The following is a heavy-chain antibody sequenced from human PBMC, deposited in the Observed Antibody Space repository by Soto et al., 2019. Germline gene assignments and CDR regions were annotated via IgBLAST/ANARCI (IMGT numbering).Heavy chain of an antibody. V-gene: IGHV3-7*01. CDR2: INQDGSEK. CDR3: ARDLGGCGGHCGTN. Sequence: EVQLVESGGGLVQPGGSLILSCAASGFTFRSYLMGWVRQSPGKGLEWVANINQDGSEKYYVDSVKGRFTISRDNAKNSLYLQMSSLRAEDTAVYYCARDLGGCGGHCGTNWGQGALVTVSS. CDR1: GFTFRSYL. D-gene: IGHD2-21*01. J-gene: IGHJ4*02.